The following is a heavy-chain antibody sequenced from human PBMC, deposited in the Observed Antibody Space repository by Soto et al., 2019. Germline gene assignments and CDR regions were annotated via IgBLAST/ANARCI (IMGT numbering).Heavy chain of an antibody. CDR2: IYHSGST. CDR3: AIVGKAVAGTNNYYYYYVMDF. V-gene: IGHV4-4*02. J-gene: IGHJ6*02. CDR1: GGSISSSNW. Sequence: QVQLQESGPGLVKPSGTLSLTCAVSGGSISSSNWWSWVRQPPGKGLEWIGEIYHSGSTNYNPSLKSGVTISVDKSKNHFSLKQSSVTAADTAVYYCAIVGKAVAGTNNYYYYYVMDFCVQGTTVTVSS. D-gene: IGHD6-19*01.